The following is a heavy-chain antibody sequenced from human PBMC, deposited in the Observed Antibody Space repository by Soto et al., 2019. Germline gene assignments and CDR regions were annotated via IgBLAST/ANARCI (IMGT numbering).Heavy chain of an antibody. CDR3: ARADTAMVSGY. Sequence: SETLSLACAFYGGSFSGYYWSLIRQPPGKGLEWIGEINHSGSTNYNPSLESRVTISVDTSKNQFSLKLSSVTAADTAVYYCARADTAMVSGYWGQGTLVTVSS. J-gene: IGHJ4*02. V-gene: IGHV4-34*01. D-gene: IGHD5-18*01. CDR1: GGSFSGYY. CDR2: INHSGST.